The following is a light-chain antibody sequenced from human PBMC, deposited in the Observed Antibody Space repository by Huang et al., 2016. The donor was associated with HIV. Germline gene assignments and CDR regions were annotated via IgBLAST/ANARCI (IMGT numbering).Light chain of an antibody. CDR2: GAT. J-gene: IGKJ2*01. Sequence: EIVMTQSPATLSVSPGERATLSCRASHSVSTNLAWYQHKPGQAPRLLIHGATTRATDIPARCSGSGSGTEFTLTISTLQSEDFAVYYCQQYNNWPPNTFGQGTKLEIK. CDR3: QQYNNWPPNT. CDR1: HSVSTN. V-gene: IGKV3-15*01.